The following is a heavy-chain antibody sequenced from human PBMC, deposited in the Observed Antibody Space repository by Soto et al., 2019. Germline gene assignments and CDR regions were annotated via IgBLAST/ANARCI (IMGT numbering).Heavy chain of an antibody. Sequence: QVQLVESGGGVVQPGRSLRLSCAASGFTFSSYAMHWFRQAPGKGLEWGAVISYDGSNKYYADSVKGRFTISRDNSKNTLYLKMNSLRAEDTAVSYCAREERDIVVVPAAILTDYWGQGTLVTVSS. V-gene: IGHV3-30-3*01. J-gene: IGHJ4*02. CDR3: AREERDIVVVPAAILTDY. CDR2: ISYDGSNK. CDR1: GFTFSSYA. D-gene: IGHD2-2*02.